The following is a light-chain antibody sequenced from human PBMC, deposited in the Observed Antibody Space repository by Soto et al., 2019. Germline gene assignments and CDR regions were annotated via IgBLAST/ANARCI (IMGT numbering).Light chain of an antibody. V-gene: IGKV1-39*01. CDR2: AAS. CDR3: QQSYSTWT. CDR1: QSISSY. Sequence: DIQMTQSPSSLSASVGDRVTITCRASQSISSYLNWYQQKPGKAPKLLIYAASSLQSGVPSRFSGSGYGTDFTLTISSRQPEDFATYYCQQSYSTWTFGQGTKVEIK. J-gene: IGKJ1*01.